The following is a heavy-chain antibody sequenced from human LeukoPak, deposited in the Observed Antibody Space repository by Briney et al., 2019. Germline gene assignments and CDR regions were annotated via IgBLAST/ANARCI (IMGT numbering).Heavy chain of an antibody. J-gene: IGHJ4*02. CDR1: GYTFTNYA. CDR2: INANTGNP. D-gene: IGHD4-23*01. V-gene: IGHV7-4-1*01. CDR3: ARSIATTWYLRADY. Sequence: ASVKVSCKASGYTFTNYAINWVRQAPGQGLEWMGWINANTGNPTYAQGFTGRFVFSLDTSVSTAYLQIDSLKAEDTALYYCARSIATTWYLRADYWGQGTLVTVSS.